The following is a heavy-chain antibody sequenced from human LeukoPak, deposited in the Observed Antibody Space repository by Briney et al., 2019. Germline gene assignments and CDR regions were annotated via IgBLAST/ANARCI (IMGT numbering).Heavy chain of an antibody. J-gene: IGHJ4*02. CDR3: AREVDTTGEYYFDY. CDR1: GFTLSSYS. D-gene: IGHD5-12*01. Sequence: GGSLRLSCAVSGFTLSSYSMNWVRQAPGKGLEWVANIKQDGSEKYYVDSVKGRFTISRDNAKNSLYLQMNSLRAEDTAVYYCAREVDTTGEYYFDYWGQGTLVTVSS. CDR2: IKQDGSEK. V-gene: IGHV3-7*01.